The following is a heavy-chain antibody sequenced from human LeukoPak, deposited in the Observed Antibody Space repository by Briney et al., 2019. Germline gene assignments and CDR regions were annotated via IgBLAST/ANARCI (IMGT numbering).Heavy chain of an antibody. V-gene: IGHV4-61*01. Sequence: SETLSFTCTVSGGSVSEDNFYWGWIRQPPGKGLEWIGYSHYGGYPNYNPSLKSRVRISVDTSKNQFSLNLSSVTAADTAVYYCARDAGLGYFYAMDVWGKGTTVTVSS. CDR1: GGSVSEDNFY. CDR3: ARDAGLGYFYAMDV. J-gene: IGHJ6*04. D-gene: IGHD3-16*01. CDR2: SHYGGYP.